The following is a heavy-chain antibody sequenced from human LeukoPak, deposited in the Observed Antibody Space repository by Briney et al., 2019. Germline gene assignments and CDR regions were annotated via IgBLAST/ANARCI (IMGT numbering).Heavy chain of an antibody. Sequence: WASVKVSCKAFGYTFTSYGISWVRQAPGQGLEWMGWISGYNGNTNYAQKLQVRVSMTTDTSTSTAYMEVRSLRSDDTAVYYCAREPLLGYCSGGSCYKGGYMDVWGKGTTVTVSS. CDR3: AREPLLGYCSGGSCYKGGYMDV. V-gene: IGHV1-18*01. CDR1: GYTFTSYG. CDR2: ISGYNGNT. D-gene: IGHD2-15*01. J-gene: IGHJ6*03.